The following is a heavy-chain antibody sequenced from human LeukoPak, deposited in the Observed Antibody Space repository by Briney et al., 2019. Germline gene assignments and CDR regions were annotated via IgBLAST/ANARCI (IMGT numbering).Heavy chain of an antibody. CDR1: GLTFSDYY. CDR3: ARRDSGYCSSTSCYTSGVFAFDI. J-gene: IGHJ3*02. D-gene: IGHD2-2*02. V-gene: IGHV3-11*04. CDR2: ISSSGSTI. Sequence: GGSLRLSCAASGLTFSDYYMSWIRQAPGKGLEWVSYISSSGSTIYYADSVKGRFTISRDNAKNSLYLQMNSLRAEDTAVYYCARRDSGYCSSTSCYTSGVFAFDIWGQGTMVTVSS.